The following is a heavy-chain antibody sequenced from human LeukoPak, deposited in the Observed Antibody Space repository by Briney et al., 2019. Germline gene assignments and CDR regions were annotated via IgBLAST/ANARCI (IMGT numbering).Heavy chain of an antibody. CDR3: ILGYYDFWSGYY. CDR2: IRSKAYGGTT. Sequence: GGSLRLSCTASGFTFGDYAMSWVRQAPGKGLEWVGFIRSKAYGGTTEYAASVKGRFTISRDDSKSIAYLQMNSLKTEDTAVYYCILGYYDFWSGYYWGQGTLVTVSS. J-gene: IGHJ4*02. V-gene: IGHV3-49*04. D-gene: IGHD3-3*01. CDR1: GFTFGDYA.